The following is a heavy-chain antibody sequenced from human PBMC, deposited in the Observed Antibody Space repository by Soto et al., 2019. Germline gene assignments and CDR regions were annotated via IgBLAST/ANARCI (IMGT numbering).Heavy chain of an antibody. J-gene: IGHJ6*02. CDR3: ARSGDYDYFYAMDV. D-gene: IGHD4-17*01. Sequence: WGSLRLSCAASGVTFSSYGMHWVRQAPGKGPEWVAVIWYDGSNEYYGDSVKGRFTISRDNSKDTLYLQMNSLRAEDTAVYYCARSGDYDYFYAMDVWGQGTTVTVSS. CDR2: IWYDGSNE. V-gene: IGHV3-33*08. CDR1: GVTFSSYG.